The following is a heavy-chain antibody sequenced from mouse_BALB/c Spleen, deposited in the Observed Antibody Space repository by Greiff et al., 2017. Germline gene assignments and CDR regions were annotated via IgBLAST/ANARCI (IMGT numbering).Heavy chain of an antibody. V-gene: IGHV5-17*02. CDR1: GFTFSSFG. CDR3: ARYDGSWYFDV. Sequence: EVNLAESGGGLVQPGGSRKLSCAASGFTFSSFGMHWVRQAPEKGLEWVAYISSGSSTIYYADTVKGRFTISRDNPKNTLFLQMTSLRSEDTAMYYCARYDGSWYFDVWGAGTTVTVSS. D-gene: IGHD2-14*01. CDR2: ISSGSSTI. J-gene: IGHJ1*01.